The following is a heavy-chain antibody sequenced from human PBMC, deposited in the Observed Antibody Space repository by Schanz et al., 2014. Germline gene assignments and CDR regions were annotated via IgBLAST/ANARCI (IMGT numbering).Heavy chain of an antibody. V-gene: IGHV4-59*08. J-gene: IGHJ4*02. CDR3: ARRVVPATMGLYFDL. CDR1: GGSMDTHY. CDR2: IYSSGIA. D-gene: IGHD2-21*01. Sequence: QVQLQESGPGLVKPSETLSLMCTVSGGSMDTHYWGWIRQPPGKGLEWIAFIYSSGIANYNPSLGRRVPITVNTSKNQFSLRLTSVTAADTATYYCARRVVPATMGLYFDLWGQGTLVTVSS.